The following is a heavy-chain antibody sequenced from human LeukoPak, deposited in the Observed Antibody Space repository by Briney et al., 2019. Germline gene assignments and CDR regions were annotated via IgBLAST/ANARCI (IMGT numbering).Heavy chain of an antibody. CDR2: IKQDVSEK. J-gene: IGHJ6*03. V-gene: IGHV3-7*01. Sequence: RGSLGLSCAASGFTFRSYWMSRVRQAPGKGLEWVANIKQDVSEKDYVDSVKGRFTISRDNAKNSLYLQMNSLRAEDTAVYYCARDPGYCSSTSCSLGYYYMDVWGKGTTVTVSS. D-gene: IGHD2-2*01. CDR3: ARDPGYCSSTSCSLGYYYMDV. CDR1: GFTFRSYW.